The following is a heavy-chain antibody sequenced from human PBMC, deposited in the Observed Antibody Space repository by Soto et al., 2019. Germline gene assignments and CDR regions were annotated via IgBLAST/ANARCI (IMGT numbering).Heavy chain of an antibody. CDR1: GYTFTIYY. Sequence: GASVKVSCKASGYTFTIYYRRWVRQAPGQGLEWMGIINPSGGSTSYAQKFQGRVTMTRDTSTSTVYMELSSLRSEDTAVYYCARAQYGSGKRFDPWGQGTLVTVSS. J-gene: IGHJ5*02. D-gene: IGHD3-10*01. V-gene: IGHV1-46*03. CDR3: ARAQYGSGKRFDP. CDR2: INPSGGST.